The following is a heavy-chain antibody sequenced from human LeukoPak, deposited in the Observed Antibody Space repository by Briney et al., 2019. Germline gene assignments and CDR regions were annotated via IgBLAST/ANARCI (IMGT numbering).Heavy chain of an antibody. CDR2: INHSGST. CDR3: ARQRGYSYGFEDY. Sequence: MPSETLSLTCAVYGGSFSGYYWSWIRQPPGKGLEWIGEINHSGSTNYNPSLKSRVTISVDTSNYHFSLNLSSVTAADTAVYYCARQRGYSYGFEDYWGQGTLVTVSS. D-gene: IGHD5-18*01. J-gene: IGHJ4*02. V-gene: IGHV4-34*01. CDR1: GGSFSGYY.